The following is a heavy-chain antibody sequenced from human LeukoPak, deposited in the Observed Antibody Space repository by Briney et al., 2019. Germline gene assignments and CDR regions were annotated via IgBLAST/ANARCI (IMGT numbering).Heavy chain of an antibody. V-gene: IGHV3-9*01. D-gene: IGHD3-22*01. J-gene: IGHJ4*02. Sequence: PGRSLRLSCVASGFTFDDYAMHWVRQAPGKGLEWVSGISWNSGNIDYVDSVKGRFTISRDNAKSSLYLQMHSLRAEDTALYYCGKGGYYDSSGPPDYWGQGALVTVSS. CDR1: GFTFDDYA. CDR2: ISWNSGNI. CDR3: GKGGYYDSSGPPDY.